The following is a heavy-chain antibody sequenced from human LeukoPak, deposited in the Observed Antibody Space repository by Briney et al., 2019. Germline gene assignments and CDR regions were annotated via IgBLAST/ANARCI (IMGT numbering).Heavy chain of an antibody. D-gene: IGHD7-27*01. CDR3: ARETRNKLGISDAFDI. CDR2: IYYSGST. J-gene: IGHJ3*02. V-gene: IGHV4-59*01. Sequence: SETLSLTCTVSGGSISSYYWSWIRQPPGKGLEWIGYIYYSGSTNYNPSLKSRVTISVDTSKNQFSLKLSSVTAADTAVYYCARETRNKLGISDAFDIWGQGTMVTVSS. CDR1: GGSISSYY.